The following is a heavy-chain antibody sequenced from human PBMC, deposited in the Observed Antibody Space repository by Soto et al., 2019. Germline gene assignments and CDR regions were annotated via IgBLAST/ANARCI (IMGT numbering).Heavy chain of an antibody. Sequence: SETLSLTCAVSGGSISSGGYSWSWILQPPGKGLEWIGYIYHSGSTYYNPSLKSRVTISVDRSKNQFSLKLSSVTAADTAVYYCARARPYYYGSGSYFFYYWGQGTLVTVSS. CDR3: ARARPYYYGSGSYFFYY. CDR1: GGSISSGGYS. CDR2: IYHSGST. D-gene: IGHD3-10*01. J-gene: IGHJ4*02. V-gene: IGHV4-30-2*01.